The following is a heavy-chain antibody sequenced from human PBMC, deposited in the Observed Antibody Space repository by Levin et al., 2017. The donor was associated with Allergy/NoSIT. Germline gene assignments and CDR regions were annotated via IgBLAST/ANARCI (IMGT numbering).Heavy chain of an antibody. CDR2: IYTSGST. D-gene: IGHD3-10*01. Sequence: SQTLSLTCTVSGGSIRSGSYYWSWIRQPAGKGLEWIGRIYTSGSTNYNPSLKSRVTISVDTSKNQFSLKLSSVTAADTAVYYCARTRVGLPMVRGVIHAFDIWGQGTMVTVSS. V-gene: IGHV4-61*02. CDR3: ARTRVGLPMVRGVIHAFDI. CDR1: GGSIRSGSYY. J-gene: IGHJ3*02.